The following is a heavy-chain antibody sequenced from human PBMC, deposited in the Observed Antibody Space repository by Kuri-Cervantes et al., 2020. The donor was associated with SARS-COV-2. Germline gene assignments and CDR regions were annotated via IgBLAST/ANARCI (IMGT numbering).Heavy chain of an antibody. J-gene: IGHJ6*02. Sequence: KVSCKGSGYSFTSYWISWVRQMPGKGLEWMGRIDPSDSYTNYSPSFQGHVTISADKSISTAYLQWSSLRAEDTAVYYCARGDIVGATSHYYYYYGMDVWGQGTTVTVSS. CDR2: IDPSDSYT. CDR1: GYSFTSYW. D-gene: IGHD1-26*01. V-gene: IGHV5-10-1*01. CDR3: ARGDIVGATSHYYYYYGMDV.